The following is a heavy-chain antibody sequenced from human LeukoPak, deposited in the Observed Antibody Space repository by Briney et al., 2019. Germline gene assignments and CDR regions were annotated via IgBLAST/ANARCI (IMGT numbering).Heavy chain of an antibody. CDR2: ISHDGGNK. D-gene: IGHD6-13*01. V-gene: IGHV3-30*18. J-gene: IGHJ4*02. CDR3: AKDPYSSSWGIAYYFDY. CDR1: GFTFSSYG. Sequence: GGSLRLSCAASGFTFSSYGMHWVRQAPGKGLEWVAVISHDGGNKFYADSVKGRFTISRDNSKNTVCLQMNSLRAEDTAVYYCAKDPYSSSWGIAYYFDYWGQGTLVTVSS.